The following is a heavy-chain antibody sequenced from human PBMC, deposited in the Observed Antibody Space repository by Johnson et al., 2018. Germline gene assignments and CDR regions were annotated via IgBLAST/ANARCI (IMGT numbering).Heavy chain of an antibody. V-gene: IGHV3-30-3*01. CDR1: GFTFSSYA. D-gene: IGHD2-15*01. CDR2: ISDEGSNK. Sequence: QVQLQESGGGVVQXGRSXRLXCSASGFTFSSYAMHWVRQAPGKGLEWVAVISDEGSNKFYAESVKGRFPISRDKAGDSRYLQVNSLRVEDTAVYYCVRDGAVGYGSGLIRYFQHWGQGTLVTVSS. J-gene: IGHJ1*01. CDR3: VRDGAVGYGSGLIRYFQH.